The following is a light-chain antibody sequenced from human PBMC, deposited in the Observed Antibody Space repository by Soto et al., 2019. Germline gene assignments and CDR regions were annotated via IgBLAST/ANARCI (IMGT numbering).Light chain of an antibody. CDR1: QSISSW. CDR3: QQYNSYS. J-gene: IGKJ4*01. V-gene: IGKV1-5*01. Sequence: DIQTTQSPSTLSASVGDRVTITCRASQSISSWLAWYQQKPGKAPKLLIYDASSLESGAPSRFSGSGSGTEFTLTISSLQPDDFATYYCQQYNSYSFGGGTKVEIK. CDR2: DAS.